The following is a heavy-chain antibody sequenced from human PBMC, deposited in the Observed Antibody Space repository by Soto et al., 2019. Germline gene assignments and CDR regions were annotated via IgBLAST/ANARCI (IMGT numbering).Heavy chain of an antibody. D-gene: IGHD6-13*01. CDR1: GFTFSSYS. Sequence: EVQLVESGGGLVKPGGSLRLSCAASGFTFSSYSMNWVRQAPGKGLEWVSYISSSSSYIYYADSVKGRFTISRDNAKNSLYLQMNSLRAEDTAVYYCARDRSFYEGSSGVNWFDPWGQGTLVTVSS. CDR3: ARDRSFYEGSSGVNWFDP. V-gene: IGHV3-21*01. CDR2: ISSSSSYI. J-gene: IGHJ5*02.